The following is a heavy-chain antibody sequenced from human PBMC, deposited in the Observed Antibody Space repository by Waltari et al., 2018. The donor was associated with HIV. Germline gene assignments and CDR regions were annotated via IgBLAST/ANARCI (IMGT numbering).Heavy chain of an antibody. CDR3: ARVPDRSGYQRYAMDV. J-gene: IGHJ6*02. D-gene: IGHD3-22*01. CDR2: IIPLFGEA. CDR1: GGTVSSSA. V-gene: IGHV1-69*01. Sequence: QVQLVQSGAEVKKPGSSVKVSCKASGGTVSSSAISWVRQAPGQGLEWMGAIIPLFGEANYAKKFQGRLTITADESTSTAYMELSSLRSEDTAVYYCARVPDRSGYQRYAMDVWGQGTTVTVS.